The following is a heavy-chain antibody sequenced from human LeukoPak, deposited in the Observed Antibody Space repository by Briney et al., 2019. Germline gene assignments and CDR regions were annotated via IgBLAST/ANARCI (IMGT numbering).Heavy chain of an antibody. CDR3: ARVAYIYYDSSGLSIDY. D-gene: IGHD3-22*01. CDR1: GYTFTGYY. J-gene: IGHJ4*02. Sequence: ASVKVSCKASGYTFTGYYMHWVRQAPGQGLEWMGWINPNSGGTNYAQKFQGRVTMTRDTSISTAYMELSRLRSDDTAVYYCARVAYIYYDSSGLSIDYWGQGTLVTVSS. V-gene: IGHV1-2*02. CDR2: INPNSGGT.